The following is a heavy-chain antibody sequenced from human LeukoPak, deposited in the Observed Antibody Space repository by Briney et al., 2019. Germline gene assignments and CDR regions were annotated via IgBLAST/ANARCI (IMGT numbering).Heavy chain of an antibody. Sequence: GGSLRLSCAASGFTFSSYGVHWVRQAPGKGLEWVAVISYDGSNKYYADSVKGRFTISRDNSKNTLYLQMNSLRAEDTAVYYCAKGRLRYFDWLTYFDYWGQGTLVTVSS. J-gene: IGHJ4*02. CDR1: GFTFSSYG. CDR2: ISYDGSNK. CDR3: AKGRLRYFDWLTYFDY. V-gene: IGHV3-30*18. D-gene: IGHD3-9*01.